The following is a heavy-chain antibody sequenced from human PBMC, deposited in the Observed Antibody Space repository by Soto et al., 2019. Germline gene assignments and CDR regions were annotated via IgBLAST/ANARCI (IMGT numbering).Heavy chain of an antibody. V-gene: IGHV3-23*01. CDR1: GFTFSSYA. J-gene: IGHJ6*03. CDR3: AKDNDDVHSNYRGYMDV. CDR2: ISGSGGST. Sequence: GGSLRLSCAASGFTFSSYAMSWVRQAPGKGLEWVSDISGSGGSTYYADSVKGRFTISRDNSKNTVYLQMNSLRAEETAVYYCAKDNDDVHSNYRGYMDVWGKGTTVTVSS. D-gene: IGHD4-4*01.